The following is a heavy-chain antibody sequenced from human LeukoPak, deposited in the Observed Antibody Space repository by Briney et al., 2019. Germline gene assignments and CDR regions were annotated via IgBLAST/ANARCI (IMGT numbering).Heavy chain of an antibody. D-gene: IGHD3-9*01. J-gene: IGHJ4*02. CDR3: AKWGDYDVLTGYYVSDY. CDR2: ITGSGGST. Sequence: GASLRLSCAASGFILSNYAMSWVRQAPGKGLEWVSAITGSGGSTYYADSVKGRFTISRDNSKNTLYLQMNSLRAEDTAVYYCAKWGDYDVLTGYYVSDYWGQGTLVTVSS. CDR1: GFILSNYA. V-gene: IGHV3-23*01.